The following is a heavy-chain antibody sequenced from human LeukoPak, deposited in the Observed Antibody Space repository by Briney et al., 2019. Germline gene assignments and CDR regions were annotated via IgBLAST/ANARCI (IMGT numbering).Heavy chain of an antibody. Sequence: GRSLRLSCAASGFTFSSYGMHWVRQAPGKGLEWVAVISYDGSNKYYADSVKGRFTISRDNSKNTLYLQMNSLRAEDTAVYYCAKDTDFAPGYYDSSGYSFDYWGQGTLVTASS. CDR2: ISYDGSNK. CDR1: GFTFSSYG. D-gene: IGHD3-22*01. CDR3: AKDTDFAPGYYDSSGYSFDY. J-gene: IGHJ4*02. V-gene: IGHV3-30*18.